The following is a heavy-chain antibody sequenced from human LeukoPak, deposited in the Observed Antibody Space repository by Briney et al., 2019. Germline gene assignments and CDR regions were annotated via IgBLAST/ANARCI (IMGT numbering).Heavy chain of an antibody. CDR2: IYHSGST. CDR1: GGSINSYY. V-gene: IGHV4-59*08. J-gene: IGHJ3*02. CDR3: ASRITIAGAKGSFDI. D-gene: IGHD1-26*01. Sequence: SETLSLTCTVSGGSINSYYWGCSRQPPGKGLEWIAYIYHSGSTNYNPSLKSRVTISVDTSKNQFSLKLTSVTAADTAIYYCASRITIAGAKGSFDIWGQETMVTVSS.